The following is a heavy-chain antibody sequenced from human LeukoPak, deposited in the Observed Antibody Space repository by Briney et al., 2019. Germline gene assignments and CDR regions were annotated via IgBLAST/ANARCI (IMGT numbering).Heavy chain of an antibody. CDR1: GFTFSSYG. D-gene: IGHD6-19*01. Sequence: GVSLRLSCAASGFTFSSYGMHWVRQAPGKGLEWVAFIRYDGSNKYYADSVKGRFTISRDNSKNTLYLQMNSLRAEDTAVYYCAKVSLEQWLVPYLDYWGQGTLVTVS. CDR3: AKVSLEQWLVPYLDY. V-gene: IGHV3-30*02. CDR2: IRYDGSNK. J-gene: IGHJ4*02.